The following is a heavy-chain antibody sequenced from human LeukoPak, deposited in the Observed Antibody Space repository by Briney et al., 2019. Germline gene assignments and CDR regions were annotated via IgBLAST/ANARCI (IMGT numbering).Heavy chain of an antibody. J-gene: IGHJ6*03. Sequence: TSETLSLTCTVSGGSISSYYWFWIRQPPGKGLEWIGYIYYSGSTNYNPSLKSRVTISVDTSKDQFSLRLSSVTAADTAVYFCARAAYYDFWSAQGYYYYMDVWGKGTTVTVSS. CDR3: ARAAYYDFWSAQGYYYYMDV. CDR1: GGSISSYY. D-gene: IGHD3-3*01. CDR2: IYYSGST. V-gene: IGHV4-59*01.